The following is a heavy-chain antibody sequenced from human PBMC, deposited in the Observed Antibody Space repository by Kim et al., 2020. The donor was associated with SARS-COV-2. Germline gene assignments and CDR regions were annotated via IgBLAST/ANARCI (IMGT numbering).Heavy chain of an antibody. J-gene: IGHJ6*03. Sequence: GASLKISCKGSGYSFTSYWIGWVRQMPGKGLEWMGIIYPGDSDTRYSPSFQGQVTISADKSISTAYLQWSSLKASDTAMYYCARVPARLGYYMDVWGKGTTVTVSS. D-gene: IGHD3-16*01. V-gene: IGHV5-51*01. CDR3: ARVPARLGYYMDV. CDR1: GYSFTSYW. CDR2: IYPGDSDT.